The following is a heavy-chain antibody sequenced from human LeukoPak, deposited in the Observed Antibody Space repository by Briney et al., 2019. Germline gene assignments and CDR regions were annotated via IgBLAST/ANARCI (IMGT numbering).Heavy chain of an antibody. CDR2: TYTDGNS. Sequence: GGSLRLSCAASGFTVSSIHMVWVRQAPGKGLEWVSVTYTDGNSYYADSVKGRFIISRYISKNTLYLQMNSLRAEDSALYYCARGGRGSAAVVAPRSFDIWGQGTMVTV. D-gene: IGHD3-22*01. CDR3: ARGGRGSAAVVAPRSFDI. J-gene: IGHJ3*02. V-gene: IGHV3-53*01. CDR1: GFTVSSIH.